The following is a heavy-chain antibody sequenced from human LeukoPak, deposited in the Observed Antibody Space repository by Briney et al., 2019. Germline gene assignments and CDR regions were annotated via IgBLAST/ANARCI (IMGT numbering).Heavy chain of an antibody. CDR1: GFTFSSYA. Sequence: GGSLRLSCAASGFTFSSYAMHWVRQAPGKGLEWVAVISYDGSNKYYADSVKGRFTISRDNSKNTLYLQMNSLRAEDTAVYYCSRDWIDYGVIMYFDYWGQGTLVTVSS. J-gene: IGHJ4*02. CDR3: SRDWIDYGVIMYFDY. CDR2: ISYDGSNK. D-gene: IGHD4-17*01. V-gene: IGHV3-30*04.